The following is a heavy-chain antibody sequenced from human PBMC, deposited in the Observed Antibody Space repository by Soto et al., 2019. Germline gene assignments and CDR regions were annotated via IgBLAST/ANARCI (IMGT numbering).Heavy chain of an antibody. J-gene: IGHJ4*02. CDR3: ARDKITGLVDY. D-gene: IGHD2-8*02. V-gene: IGHV4-34*01. CDR1: GGSFSGYY. CDR2: INHSGST. Sequence: QVQLQQWGAGLLKPSETLSLTCAVYGGSFSGYYWTWIRQPPGTGLEWIGEINHSGSTNYNPSLTSRVTISVDTSKNQCSLKLTSVTAAATAVYYCARDKITGLVDYWGQGTLVTVSS.